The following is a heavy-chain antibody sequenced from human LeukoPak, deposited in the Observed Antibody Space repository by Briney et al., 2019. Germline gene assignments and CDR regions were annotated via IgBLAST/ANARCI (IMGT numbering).Heavy chain of an antibody. Sequence: ASVKVSCKASGYTFTGYYMHWVRQAPGQGLEWMGWINPNSGGTNYAQKFQGRVTMTRDTSISTAYMKLSRLRSDDTAVYYCASGRLYDSSGYLDDAFDIWGQGTMVTVS. CDR1: GYTFTGYY. V-gene: IGHV1-2*02. CDR3: ASGRLYDSSGYLDDAFDI. D-gene: IGHD3-22*01. CDR2: INPNSGGT. J-gene: IGHJ3*02.